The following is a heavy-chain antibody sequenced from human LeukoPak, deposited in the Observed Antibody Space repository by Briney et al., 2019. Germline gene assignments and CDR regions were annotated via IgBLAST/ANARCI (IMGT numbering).Heavy chain of an antibody. CDR2: INDRGST. CDR3: VRDSRYGSGWFEDGLDF. J-gene: IGHJ6*02. V-gene: IGHV4-59*02. Sequence: PSEILSLTCTVSGDSVRSYYWSWIRQPPGQGLERLGHINDRGSTNYNPSLQGRVTISIDTSKNQFSLKVNSVTAADTAVYYCVRDSRYGSGWFEDGLDFWGQGTTVTVSS. D-gene: IGHD6-13*01. CDR1: GDSVRSYY.